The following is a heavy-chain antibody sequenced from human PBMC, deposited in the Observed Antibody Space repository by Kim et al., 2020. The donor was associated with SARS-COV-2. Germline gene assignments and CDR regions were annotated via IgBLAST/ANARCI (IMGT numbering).Heavy chain of an antibody. D-gene: IGHD3-9*01. V-gene: IGHV3-48*04. CDR2: ISSSSSTI. J-gene: IGHJ6*02. CDR1: GFTFSSYS. CDR3: AREEAYDIWTGLPGYYGMDV. Sequence: GGSLRLSCAASGFTFSSYSMNWVRQAPGKGLEWVSYISSSSSTIYYADSVKGRFTISRDNAKNSLYLQMNSLRAEDTAVYYCAREEAYDIWTGLPGYYGMDVWGQGTTVTVSS.